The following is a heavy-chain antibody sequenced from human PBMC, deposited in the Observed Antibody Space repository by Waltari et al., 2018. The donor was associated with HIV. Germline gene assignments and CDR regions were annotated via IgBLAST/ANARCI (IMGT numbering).Heavy chain of an antibody. CDR3: AKVGMTAVTSYAIDI. CDR1: GFKFADYA. Sequence: VESGGGLVQPGGSLRLSCEASGFKFADYAMYWVRQAPGKGLEWVSSISWNSATIGYAESVKGRFTISRDNAKNSLSLQMNSLRPGDTALYYCAKVGMTAVTSYAIDIWGQGTMVTVSS. J-gene: IGHJ3*02. CDR2: ISWNSATI. V-gene: IGHV3-9*01. D-gene: IGHD4-17*01.